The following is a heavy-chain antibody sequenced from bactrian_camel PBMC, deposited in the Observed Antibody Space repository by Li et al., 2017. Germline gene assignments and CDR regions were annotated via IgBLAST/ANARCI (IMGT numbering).Heavy chain of an antibody. CDR2: TSPDGNT. D-gene: IGHD1*01. CDR3: AAGSVPAWARSRFPSDSHFAF. CDR1: GLNFRDRD. Sequence: HVQLVESGGGLVQPGGTLTLSCTAPGLNFRDRDMGWYRQPPGNERGLVSKTSPDGNTYYVDSVKGRFTVSQDNAKNTVYLHMKNLKPEDTAMYYCAAGSVPAWARSRFPSDSHFAFWAQGTQVTVS. V-gene: IGHV3S53*01. J-gene: IGHJ6*01.